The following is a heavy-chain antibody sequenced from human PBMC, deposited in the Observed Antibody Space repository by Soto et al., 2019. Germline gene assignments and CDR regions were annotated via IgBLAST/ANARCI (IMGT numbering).Heavy chain of an antibody. D-gene: IGHD3-10*01. J-gene: IGHJ6*02. CDR2: ISCDGSTE. CDR1: GFTFISYA. V-gene: IGHV3-30-3*01. Sequence: QVQLVESGGGVVQPGRSLRLSCAASGFTFISYAMHWVRQAPGKGLEWVAVISCDGSTEYYADSVKGRFTISRDNSKNTVYLQMKRLRSEDMAIYYCARSRHGSWGYTHFCYGLDVWGQGTTVTVSS. CDR3: ARSRHGSWGYTHFCYGLDV.